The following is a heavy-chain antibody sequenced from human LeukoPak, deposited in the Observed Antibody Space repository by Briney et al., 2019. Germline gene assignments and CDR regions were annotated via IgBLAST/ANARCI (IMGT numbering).Heavy chain of an antibody. CDR3: ARVIAAAGTGVDY. D-gene: IGHD6-13*01. J-gene: IGHJ4*02. CDR1: GGSVSSGSYY. CDR2: IYYSGST. Sequence: SETLSLTCTVSGGSVSSGSYYWNWIRQPPGKGLEWIGYIYYSGSTNYNPSLKSRVTISVDTSKNQFSLKLSSVTAADTAVYYCARVIAAAGTGVDYWGQGTLVTVSS. V-gene: IGHV4-61*01.